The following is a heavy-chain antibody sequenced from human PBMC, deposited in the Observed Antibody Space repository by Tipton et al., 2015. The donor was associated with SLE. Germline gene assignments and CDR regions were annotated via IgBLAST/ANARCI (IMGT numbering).Heavy chain of an antibody. CDR2: IFYSGNT. CDR1: GGSISSYF. V-gene: IGHV4-59*01. Sequence: TLSLTCFVSGGSISSYFWSWIRQSPGKGLEWIGYIFYSGNTDYNPSLKSRVTISVDTSRNQFSLKLRSVTAADTAVYYCARVRRTDAFDIWGQGTTVTVS. J-gene: IGHJ3*02. CDR3: ARVRRTDAFDI.